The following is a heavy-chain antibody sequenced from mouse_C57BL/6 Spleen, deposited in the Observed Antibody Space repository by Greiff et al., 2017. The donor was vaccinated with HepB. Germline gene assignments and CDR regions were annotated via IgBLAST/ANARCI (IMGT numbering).Heavy chain of an antibody. J-gene: IGHJ2*01. CDR1: GYTFTSYW. D-gene: IGHD2-3*01. Sequence: QVQLQQPGAELVKPGASVKMSCKASGYTFTSYWITWVKQRPGQGLEWIGDIYPGSGSTNYNEKFKNKATLTVDTSSSTAYMPLSSLTSEDSAVYYCARYDGYYPLYYFDYWGQGTTLTVSS. CDR3: ARYDGYYPLYYFDY. V-gene: IGHV1-55*01. CDR2: IYPGSGST.